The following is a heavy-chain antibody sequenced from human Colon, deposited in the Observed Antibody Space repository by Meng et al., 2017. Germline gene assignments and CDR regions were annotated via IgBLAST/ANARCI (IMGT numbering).Heavy chain of an antibody. V-gene: IGHV3-48*03. J-gene: IGHJ4*02. D-gene: IGHD6-19*01. Sequence: GSLRPLWSAPGFTFSTHEMTWGRQASGKGLEWISSITPSSDDISHADSVKGRFTISRGNAKNSLYLQLNSVRDKDTAVYYCAAPAARQWLQRRYFDYWGQGTLVTVSS. CDR2: ITPSSDDI. CDR3: AAPAARQWLQRRYFDY. CDR1: GFTFSTHE.